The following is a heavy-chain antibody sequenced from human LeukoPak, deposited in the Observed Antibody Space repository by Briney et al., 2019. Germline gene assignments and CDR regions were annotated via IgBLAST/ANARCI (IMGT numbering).Heavy chain of an antibody. D-gene: IGHD2-2*01. Sequence: SETLSPTCAVYGGSFSGYYWSWVRQPPGKGLEWIGEINHSGSTNYNPSLKSRVTISVDTSKNQFSLKLSSVTAADTAVYYCARVHCSSTSCPRGRDYWGQGTLVTVSS. CDR3: ARVHCSSTSCPRGRDY. J-gene: IGHJ4*02. CDR2: INHSGST. CDR1: GGSFSGYY. V-gene: IGHV4-34*01.